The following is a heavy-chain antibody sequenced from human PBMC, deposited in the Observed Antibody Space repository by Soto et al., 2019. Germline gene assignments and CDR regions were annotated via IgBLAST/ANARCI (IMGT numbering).Heavy chain of an antibody. Sequence: QVQLQESGPGLVKPSETLSLTCTVSGGSISSYYWSWIRQPPGKGLESIGYIYYSGSTNYNPSLKSRVPISVDTSKNQFSLKLSSVTAADTAVYYCARGGGRVPAAKAYYYYGMDVWGQGTTVTVSS. V-gene: IGHV4-59*01. CDR2: IYYSGST. CDR3: ARGGGRVPAAKAYYYYGMDV. CDR1: GGSISSYY. J-gene: IGHJ6*02. D-gene: IGHD2-2*01.